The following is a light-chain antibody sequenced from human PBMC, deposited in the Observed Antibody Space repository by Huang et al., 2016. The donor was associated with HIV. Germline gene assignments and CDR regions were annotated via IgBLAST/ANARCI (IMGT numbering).Light chain of an antibody. V-gene: IGKV3-20*01. CDR1: QSVSSRY. Sequence: DIVLTPSPGTLSLSPGERATLSCRASQSVSSRYLAGYQQKPGQAPRLLIYGASSRATGIPDRVSGSGSGTDFTLTISRLEPEDFAVYYCQQYGSSRTFGQGTKVEIK. J-gene: IGKJ1*01. CDR3: QQYGSSRT. CDR2: GAS.